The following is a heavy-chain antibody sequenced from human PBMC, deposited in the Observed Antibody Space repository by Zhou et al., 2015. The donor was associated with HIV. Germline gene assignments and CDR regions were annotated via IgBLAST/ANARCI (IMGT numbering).Heavy chain of an antibody. J-gene: IGHJ6*03. D-gene: IGHD2-15*01. CDR2: IIPIFGTA. Sequence: QVQLVQSGAEVKKPGSSVKVSCKASGGTFSSYAISWVRQAPGQGLEWMGGIIPIFGTANYAQKFQGRVTITADESTSTAYMELSSLRSEDTAVYYCARITTMSGYDYEYCSGGSCYSGYYYMDVWGKGTTVTVSS. CDR1: GGTFSSYA. V-gene: IGHV1-69*01. CDR3: ARITTMSGYDYEYCSGGSCYSGYYYMDV.